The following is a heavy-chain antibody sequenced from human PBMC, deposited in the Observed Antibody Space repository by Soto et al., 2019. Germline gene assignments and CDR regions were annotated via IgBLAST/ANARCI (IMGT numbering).Heavy chain of an antibody. CDR2: TIPIFGTA. CDR1: GGTFSSYA. J-gene: IGHJ5*02. CDR3: ARDTGAGAATNMGWFDP. Sequence: QVQLVQSGAEVKKPGSSVKVSCKASGGTFSSYAISWVRQAPGQGLEWMGGTIPIFGTANYAQKFQGRVTITADESTSTAYMELSSLRSEDTAVYYCARDTGAGAATNMGWFDPWGQGTLVTVSS. D-gene: IGHD6-19*01. V-gene: IGHV1-69*01.